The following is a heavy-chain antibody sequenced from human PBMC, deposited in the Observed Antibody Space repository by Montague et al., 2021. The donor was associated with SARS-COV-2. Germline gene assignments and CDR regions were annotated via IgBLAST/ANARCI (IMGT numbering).Heavy chain of an antibody. CDR2: IKQDGSEK. V-gene: IGHV3-7*01. J-gene: IGHJ4*02. CDR1: GSVFSHFW. CDR3: ARRYYASGSYIDY. D-gene: IGHD3-10*01. Sequence: SLRLSCSSSGSVFSHFWMTWVRQAPGKGLEWVANIKQDGSEKYYVDSVQGRFTISRDNAKNSLYLQMNSLRAEDTAVYYCARRYYASGSYIDYWGQGTLVTVSS.